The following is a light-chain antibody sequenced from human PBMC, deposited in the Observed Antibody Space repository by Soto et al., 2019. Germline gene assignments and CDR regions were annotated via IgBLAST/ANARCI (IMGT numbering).Light chain of an antibody. J-gene: IGKJ5*01. Sequence: EIVLTQSPATLSLSPGETATLSCRASQSLVSYLAWYQQKPGQAPRVLIYDAYKRATGIPGRFRGSGSGTDFTLTISSLEPEDFAVYYCQQRTSWPPAFGQGTRLEIK. CDR2: DAY. CDR3: QQRTSWPPA. CDR1: QSLVSY. V-gene: IGKV3-11*01.